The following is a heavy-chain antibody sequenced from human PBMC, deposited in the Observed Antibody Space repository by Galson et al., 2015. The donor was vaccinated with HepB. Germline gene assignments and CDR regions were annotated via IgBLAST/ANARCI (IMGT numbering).Heavy chain of an antibody. CDR1: GFTFSDYY. V-gene: IGHV3-11*06. CDR2: ISSSSSYT. CDR3: ARGCGTSCSRGFDY. Sequence: SLRLSCAASGFTFSDYYMSWIRQAPGKGLEWVSYISSSSSYTNYADSVKGRFTISRDNAKNSLYLQMNSLRAEDTAVYYCARGCGTSCSRGFDYWGQGTLVTVSS. D-gene: IGHD2-2*01. J-gene: IGHJ4*02.